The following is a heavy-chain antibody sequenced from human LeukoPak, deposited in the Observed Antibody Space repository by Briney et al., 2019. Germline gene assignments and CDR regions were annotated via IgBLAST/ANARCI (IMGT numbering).Heavy chain of an antibody. CDR2: IYYSGST. CDR3: ARVGQDIVVVPAASYYYYYMDV. CDR1: GGSISSYY. J-gene: IGHJ6*03. D-gene: IGHD2-2*01. Sequence: WETLSLTCTGSGGSISSYYWSWIRQPPGKGLEWIGYIYYSGSTNYNPSLKSRVTISVDTSKNQFSLKLSSVTAADTAVYYCARVGQDIVVVPAASYYYYYMDVWGKGATVTISS. V-gene: IGHV4-59*01.